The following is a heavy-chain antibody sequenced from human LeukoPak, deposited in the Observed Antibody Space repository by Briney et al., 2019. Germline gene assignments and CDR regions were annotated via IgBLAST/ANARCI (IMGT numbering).Heavy chain of an antibody. Sequence: SETLSLTCAAYGGSFSGYYWSWIRQPPGKGLEWIGEINHSGSTNYNPSLKSRVTISVDTSKNQFSLKLSSVTAADTAVYYCASRNWNGGVDYWGQGTLVTVSS. CDR1: GGSFSGYY. D-gene: IGHD1-1*01. V-gene: IGHV4-34*01. CDR3: ASRNWNGGVDY. CDR2: INHSGST. J-gene: IGHJ4*02.